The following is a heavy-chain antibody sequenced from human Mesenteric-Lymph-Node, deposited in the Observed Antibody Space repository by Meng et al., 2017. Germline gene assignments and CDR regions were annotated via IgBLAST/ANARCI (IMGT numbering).Heavy chain of an antibody. D-gene: IGHD3-10*01. V-gene: IGHV3-74*01. CDR2: IRYDGSIT. Sequence: GESLKISCAASGFRFSDYWMHWVRQVPGKGLVSVSLIRYDGSITNYADSVKGRFTISRDNSKNTLYLQMNSLRAEDTAVYYCAKDIDMVRGVISDYWGQGTLVTVSS. J-gene: IGHJ4*02. CDR3: AKDIDMVRGVISDY. CDR1: GFRFSDYW.